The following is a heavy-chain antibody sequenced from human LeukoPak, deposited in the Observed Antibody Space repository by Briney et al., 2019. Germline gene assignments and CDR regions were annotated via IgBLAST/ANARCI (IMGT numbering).Heavy chain of an antibody. V-gene: IGHV4-39*07. D-gene: IGHD3-22*01. Sequence: PSETLSLTCTVSGGSISSSSYYWGWLRQPPGKGLEGIGSIYYSESTYYNPSLKSRVTISVDTSKNQFSLKLSSVTAADTAVYYCARETPPETYNYYDSSGYPAFDIWGQGTMVTVSS. CDR2: IYYSEST. CDR1: GGSISSSSYY. CDR3: ARETPPETYNYYDSSGYPAFDI. J-gene: IGHJ3*02.